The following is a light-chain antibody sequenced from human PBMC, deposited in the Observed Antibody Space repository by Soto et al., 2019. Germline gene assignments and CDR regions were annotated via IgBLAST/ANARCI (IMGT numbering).Light chain of an antibody. CDR1: QSVSSN. CDR3: QQRLSWPPLT. V-gene: IGKV3-11*01. Sequence: EIVLTQSPATLSLSPGERATLSCRASQSVSSNLAWYQQKPGQAPRLLIYDASNRATGIPARFSGSGSGTDFTLTISSLEPEDFAVYYCQQRLSWPPLTFGGGTKVEIK. CDR2: DAS. J-gene: IGKJ4*01.